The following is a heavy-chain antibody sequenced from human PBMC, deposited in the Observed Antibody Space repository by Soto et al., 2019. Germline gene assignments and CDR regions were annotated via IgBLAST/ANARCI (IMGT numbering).Heavy chain of an antibody. CDR2: ISSSSSYI. V-gene: IGHV3-21*01. CDR3: ASEGFAEYFQH. CDR1: GFTFSSYS. J-gene: IGHJ1*01. Sequence: GESLKISCAASGFTFSSYSMNWVRQAPGKGLEWVSSISSSSSYIYYADSVKGRFTISRDNAKNSLYLQMNSLRAEDTAVYYCASEGFAEYFQHWGQGTLVTVSS.